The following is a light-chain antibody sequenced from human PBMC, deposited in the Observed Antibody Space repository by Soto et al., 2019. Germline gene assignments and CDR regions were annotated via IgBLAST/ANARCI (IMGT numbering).Light chain of an antibody. CDR1: QSVSSSY. CDR3: QQYDSSRT. Sequence: EVVMRQSPATLSVSPGERATLSCRASQSVSSSYLAWYQQKPGQAPRLLIYGASSRATGIPDRFSGSGSGTDFTLTISRLEPEDFAVYYCQQYDSSRTFGQGTKVDIK. CDR2: GAS. V-gene: IGKV3-20*01. J-gene: IGKJ1*01.